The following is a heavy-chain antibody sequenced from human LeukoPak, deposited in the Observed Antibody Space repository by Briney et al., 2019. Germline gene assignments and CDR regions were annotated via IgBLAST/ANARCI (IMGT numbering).Heavy chain of an antibody. V-gene: IGHV4-30-4*01. Sequence: LRLSCTVSGGSISSGDYYWSWIRQPPGKGLEWIGYIYYSGSTYYNPSLKSRVTISVDTSKNQFSLKLSSVTAADTAVYYCARDGVGGLYYFDYWGQGTLVTVSS. D-gene: IGHD4-23*01. CDR3: ARDGVGGLYYFDY. CDR2: IYYSGST. CDR1: GGSISSGDYY. J-gene: IGHJ4*02.